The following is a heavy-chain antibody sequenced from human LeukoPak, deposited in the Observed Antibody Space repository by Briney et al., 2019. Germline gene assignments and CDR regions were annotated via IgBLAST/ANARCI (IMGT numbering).Heavy chain of an antibody. CDR3: ARYIYSNYEPYFDY. CDR1: GCSFTSYW. Sequence: GESLKISCKASGCSFTSYWIGWVRQMPGKGLEWMGIIYPGDSDTRYSPSFQGQVTISADKSISTAYLQWSSLKASDTAMYYCARYIYSNYEPYFDYWGQGTLVTVSS. D-gene: IGHD4-11*01. V-gene: IGHV5-51*01. CDR2: IYPGDSDT. J-gene: IGHJ4*02.